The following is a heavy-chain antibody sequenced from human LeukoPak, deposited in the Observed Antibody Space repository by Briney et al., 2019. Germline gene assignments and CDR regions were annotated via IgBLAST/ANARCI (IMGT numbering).Heavy chain of an antibody. CDR2: INHSGST. J-gene: IGHJ4*02. CDR3: ARHLNLLGGDY. CDR1: GGSFSGYY. Sequence: SETLSLTCAVYGGSFSGYYWSWIRQPPGKGLEWIGEINHSGSTNYNPSLKSRVTISVDTSKNQFSLKLGSVTAADTAVYYCARHLNLLGGDYWGQGTLVTVSS. D-gene: IGHD3-10*01. V-gene: IGHV4-34*01.